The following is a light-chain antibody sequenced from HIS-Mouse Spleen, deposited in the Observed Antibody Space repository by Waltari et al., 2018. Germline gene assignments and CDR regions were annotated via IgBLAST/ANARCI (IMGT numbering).Light chain of an antibody. J-gene: IGKJ2*01. Sequence: EIVLTQSLATLSLSPGERATLPCRASQSVSSYLAWYQQKPGQEPRLLIYDASNRATGIPARFSGSGSGTDFTLTISSLEPEDFAVYYCQQRSNWPPYTFGQGTKLEIK. CDR2: DAS. CDR1: QSVSSY. CDR3: QQRSNWPPYT. V-gene: IGKV3-11*01.